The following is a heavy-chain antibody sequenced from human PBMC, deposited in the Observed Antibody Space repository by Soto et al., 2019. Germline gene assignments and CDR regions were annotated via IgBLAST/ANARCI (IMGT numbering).Heavy chain of an antibody. D-gene: IGHD3-10*01. CDR1: GFTFSSYS. CDR2: ISGSGGST. J-gene: IGHJ5*02. CDR3: ADGSRFDP. V-gene: IGHV3-23*01. Sequence: GGSLRLSCAASGFTFSSYSMSWVRQAPGKGLEWVSAISGSGGSTYYADSVKGRFTISRDNSKNTLYLQMNRLRAEDTGVYYCADGSRFDPWGQGTLVTVSS.